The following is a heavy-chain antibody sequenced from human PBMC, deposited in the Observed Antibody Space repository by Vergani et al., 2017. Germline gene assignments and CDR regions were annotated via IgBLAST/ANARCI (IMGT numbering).Heavy chain of an antibody. V-gene: IGHV1-3*01. J-gene: IGHJ5*02. CDR2: INAGNSNT. D-gene: IGHD2-8*01. Sequence: QVQLVQSGAEVKKPGASVKVSCKASGYTFTTYAIHWVRQAPGQRPEWMGWINAGNSNTKYSQKFQGRVTISRDTSASTAYMELSSLTSEDTAVYYCARGGGILMVYATWFDPWGQGTLVTVSS. CDR3: ARGGGILMVYATWFDP. CDR1: GYTFTTYA.